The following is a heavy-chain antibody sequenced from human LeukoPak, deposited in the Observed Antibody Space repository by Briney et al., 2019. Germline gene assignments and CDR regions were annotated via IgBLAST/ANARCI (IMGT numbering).Heavy chain of an antibody. Sequence: GGSLRLSCAASEFIFRSYAMNWVRQAPGKGLECLANIKQDGSETYYADSVKGRFTISRDNAKNSLYLQMNSLRAEDTAVYYCARGEGYFDYWGQGTLVTVSS. CDR1: EFIFRSYA. CDR3: ARGEGYFDY. D-gene: IGHD1-26*01. V-gene: IGHV3-7*01. CDR2: IKQDGSET. J-gene: IGHJ4*02.